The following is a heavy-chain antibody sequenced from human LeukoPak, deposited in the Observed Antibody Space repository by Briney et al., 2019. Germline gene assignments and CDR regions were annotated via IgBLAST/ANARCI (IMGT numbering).Heavy chain of an antibody. J-gene: IGHJ6*03. Sequence: SETLFLTCTVSGGSISSSSYYWGWIRQPPGKGLEWIGSIYYSGSTNYNPSLKSPVTMSVDTPKNQFSLKLSSVTAADTAVYYCARQSIAARGYYYYMDVWGKGTTVTVSS. CDR2: IYYSGST. CDR1: GGSISSSSYY. CDR3: ARQSIAARGYYYYMDV. D-gene: IGHD6-6*01. V-gene: IGHV4-39*01.